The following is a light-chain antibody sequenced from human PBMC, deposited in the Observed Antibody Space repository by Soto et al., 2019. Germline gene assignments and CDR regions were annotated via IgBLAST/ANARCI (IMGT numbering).Light chain of an antibody. CDR2: GAS. CDR3: QQYGGSTPYT. Sequence: VLTQSPGTLSLSPGDRATISCRASQSINSSYLAWYQHKPGQAPRLLFYGASSRATGIPHRFSGSASVTDFTLTISRLAPEDCGVYYCQQYGGSTPYTFGQGTRLEIK. CDR1: QSINSSY. J-gene: IGKJ2*01. V-gene: IGKV3-20*01.